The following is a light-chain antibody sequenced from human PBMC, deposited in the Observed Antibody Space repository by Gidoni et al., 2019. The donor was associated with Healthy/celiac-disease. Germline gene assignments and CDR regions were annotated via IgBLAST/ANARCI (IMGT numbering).Light chain of an antibody. J-gene: IGKJ3*01. V-gene: IGKV1-27*01. CDR1: QGISNY. CDR2: AAS. Sequence: DIQMTQSPSSLSASVGDRVTITCRASQGISNYLAWYQQKPGKVPKLLIYAASTLQSGVPSRFRGSGSGTDFTLTISSLQPADVATYYCQKYNSAPPTFXPXTKVDIK. CDR3: QKYNSAPPT.